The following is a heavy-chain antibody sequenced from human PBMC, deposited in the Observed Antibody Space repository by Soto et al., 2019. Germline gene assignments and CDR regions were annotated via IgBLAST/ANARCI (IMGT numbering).Heavy chain of an antibody. D-gene: IGHD5-12*01. CDR2: IWYDGSNK. V-gene: IGHV3-33*01. CDR1: GFTFSSYG. CDR3: ARQATGFDY. Sequence: QVQLVESGGGVVQPGRSLRLSCAASGFTFSSYGMHWVRQAPGKGLEWVAVIWYDGSNKYYADSVKGRFTISRDNYKNTLYLQMNSRRAEDTAVYYCARQATGFDYWGQGTLVTVSS. J-gene: IGHJ4*02.